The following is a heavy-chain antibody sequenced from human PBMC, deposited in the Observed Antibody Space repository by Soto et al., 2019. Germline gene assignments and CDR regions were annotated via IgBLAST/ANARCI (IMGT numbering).Heavy chain of an antibody. CDR2: INPNSGRA. J-gene: IGHJ3*02. CDR3: ARQDGDAFDI. V-gene: IGHV1-2*02. Sequence: ASMKVSCKASGYTFTGYYMHWVRQAPGQGLEWMGGINPNSGRANYAQKFQGRVTITTDESTSTAYMELSSLRSEDTAVYYCARQDGDAFDIWGQGTMVTVSS. CDR1: GYTFTGYY.